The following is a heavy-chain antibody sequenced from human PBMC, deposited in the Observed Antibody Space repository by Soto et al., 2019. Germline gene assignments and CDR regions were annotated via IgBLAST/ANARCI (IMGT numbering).Heavy chain of an antibody. CDR3: ARVGRVVVVAATHDAFDI. D-gene: IGHD2-15*01. J-gene: IGHJ3*02. CDR1: GYTFTSYA. V-gene: IGHV1-3*01. CDR2: INAGNGNT. Sequence: ASVKVSCKASGYTFTSYAMHWVRQAPGQRLEWMGWINAGNGNTKYSQKYKGRVTITRDTSASTAYMELSSLRSEDTALYYCARVGRVVVVAATHDAFDIWGQGTMVTVSS.